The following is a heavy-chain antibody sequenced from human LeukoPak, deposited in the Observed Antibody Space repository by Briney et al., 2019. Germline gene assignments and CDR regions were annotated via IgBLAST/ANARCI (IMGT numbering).Heavy chain of an antibody. V-gene: IGHV1-69*05. CDR2: IIPIFGTA. D-gene: IGHD1-14*01. CDR1: GYTFTSYD. J-gene: IGHJ6*03. Sequence: GASVKVSCKASGYTFTSYDISWVRQAPGQGLEWMGRIIPIFGTANYAQKFQGRVTITTDESTSTAYMELSSLRSEDTAVYYCARVVITARRNHYYYYMDVWGKGTTVTVSS. CDR3: ARVVITARRNHYYYYMDV.